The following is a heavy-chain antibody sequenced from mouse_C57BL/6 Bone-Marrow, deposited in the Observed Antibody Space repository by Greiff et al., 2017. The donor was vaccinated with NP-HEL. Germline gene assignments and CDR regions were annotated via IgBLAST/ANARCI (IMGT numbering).Heavy chain of an antibody. D-gene: IGHD2-4*01. Sequence: VQLQQSGPELVKPGASVKISCKASGYTFTDYYMNWVKQSHGKSLEWIGDINPNNGGTSYNQKFKGKATLTVDKSSSTAYIELRSLTSEDSAVYYCAKRGGYDYDFAYWGQGTLVTVSA. J-gene: IGHJ3*01. V-gene: IGHV1-26*01. CDR2: INPNNGGT. CDR1: GYTFTDYY. CDR3: AKRGGYDYDFAY.